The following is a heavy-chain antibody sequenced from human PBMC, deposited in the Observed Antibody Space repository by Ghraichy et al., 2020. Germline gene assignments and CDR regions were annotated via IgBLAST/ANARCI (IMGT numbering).Heavy chain of an antibody. CDR3: GRDPGNSGNFVDY. D-gene: IGHD4-23*01. V-gene: IGHV3-23*01. CDR2: ISSSADST. Sequence: GESLNISCAASGFTFSTFAMNWVRQAPGKGLEWVSAISSSADSTYYTDSVKGRFTISRDDSKSRLYLQMNSLRAEDTAIYYCGRDPGNSGNFVDYWGQGTLVTVSS. CDR1: GFTFSTFA. J-gene: IGHJ4*02.